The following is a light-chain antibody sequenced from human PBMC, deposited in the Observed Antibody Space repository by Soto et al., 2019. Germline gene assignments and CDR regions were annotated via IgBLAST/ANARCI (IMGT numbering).Light chain of an antibody. CDR1: QSISNW. V-gene: IGKV1-5*03. J-gene: IGKJ2*01. CDR2: KAS. Sequence: DIQMTQSPSTLSASVGDRATITCRASQSISNWLAWYQQKPGKAPKVLIYKASSLESGVRSRFSGSGSGTEFTLTISSLQPDDFATYYCQQYNSYSYTFGQGTKVEIK. CDR3: QQYNSYSYT.